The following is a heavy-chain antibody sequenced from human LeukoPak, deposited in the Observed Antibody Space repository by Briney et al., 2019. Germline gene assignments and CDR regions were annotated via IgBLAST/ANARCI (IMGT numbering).Heavy chain of an antibody. CDR1: GFSFSSYA. D-gene: IGHD5-18*01. J-gene: IGHJ6*03. V-gene: IGHV3-23*01. CDR3: AKGTAVVHSYYYMDV. Sequence: PGGSLRLSCAASGFSFSSYAMSWVRQAPGKGLEWVSAISGSGGSTYYADSVKGRFTISRDNSKNTLYLQMNSLRAEDTAVYYCAKGTAVVHSYYYMDVWGKGTTITISS. CDR2: ISGSGGST.